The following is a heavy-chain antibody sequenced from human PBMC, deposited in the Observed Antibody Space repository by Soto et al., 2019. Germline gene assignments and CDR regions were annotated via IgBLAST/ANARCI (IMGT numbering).Heavy chain of an antibody. J-gene: IGHJ4*02. CDR2: INHSRST. CDR1: GGSFSGHY. D-gene: IGHD3-22*01. Sequence: QVQLQQWGAGLLKPSETLSLSSAVYGGSFSGHYWTWIRQPPGKGLEWIGEINHSRSTKYNPSLKSRVARSVDLSKNQFYLKLTSATAADTAVYYCARRSYYDCSGWVFDYWGQGSLVIVSS. V-gene: IGHV4-34*01. CDR3: ARRSYYDCSGWVFDY.